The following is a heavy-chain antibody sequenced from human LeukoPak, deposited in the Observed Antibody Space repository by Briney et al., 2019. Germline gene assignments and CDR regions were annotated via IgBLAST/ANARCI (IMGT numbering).Heavy chain of an antibody. J-gene: IGHJ2*01. Sequence: GGSLRLSCAASGFTFSGYWLSWVRQAPGRGLDWVANIKQDGSEKYYGDSVKGRFTISRDNAKNTLYLQMNSLRAEDTAVYYCAKLVVVTATYWYFDLWGRGTLVSVSS. D-gene: IGHD2-21*02. V-gene: IGHV3-7*03. CDR3: AKLVVVTATYWYFDL. CDR2: IKQDGSEK. CDR1: GFTFSGYW.